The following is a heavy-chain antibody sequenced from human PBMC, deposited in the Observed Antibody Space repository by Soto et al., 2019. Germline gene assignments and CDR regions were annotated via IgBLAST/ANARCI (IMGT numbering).Heavy chain of an antibody. CDR3: APSPGGDFRWFDP. V-gene: IGHV1-69*06. Sequence: QVQLMQSGAEVKKPGSSVRVSCKASGGSFSAYGFCWIRQAPGQGLEWVGGTIPMSGKTHYAQKFQDRVTITADKSTTTISLDMSRLRSEDTAIYYCAPSPGGDFRWFDPWGQGTLVIVSS. D-gene: IGHD3-16*01. J-gene: IGHJ5*02. CDR1: GGSFSAYG. CDR2: TIPMSGKT.